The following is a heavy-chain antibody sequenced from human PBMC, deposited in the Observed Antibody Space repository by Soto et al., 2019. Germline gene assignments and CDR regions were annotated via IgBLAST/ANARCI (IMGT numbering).Heavy chain of an antibody. J-gene: IGHJ5*02. Sequence: QVQLVQSGAEVKKPGSSVKVSCKASGGTFSSYAISWVRQSPGQGLEWMGGIIPIFGTANYAQKFQGRVTITAAESTSTAYMELSSPRSEDTAVYYCARWGTGTNPFWFDPWGQGTLVTVSS. CDR3: ARWGTGTNPFWFDP. CDR1: GGTFSSYA. V-gene: IGHV1-69*01. D-gene: IGHD1-1*01. CDR2: IIPIFGTA.